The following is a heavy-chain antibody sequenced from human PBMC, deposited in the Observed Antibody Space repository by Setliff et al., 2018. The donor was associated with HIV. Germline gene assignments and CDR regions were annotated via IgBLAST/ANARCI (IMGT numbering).Heavy chain of an antibody. Sequence: PSETLSLTCAVYGGSFSGYYWSWIRQPPGKGLEWIGEINHSGSTNYNPSLKSRVTISVDTSKNQFSLKLSSVTAVDTAVYYCARDFCSSTTCTNWFHPWGQGTLVTVSS. J-gene: IGHJ5*02. D-gene: IGHD2-2*01. V-gene: IGHV4-34*01. CDR2: INHSGST. CDR3: ARDFCSSTTCTNWFHP. CDR1: GGSFSGYY.